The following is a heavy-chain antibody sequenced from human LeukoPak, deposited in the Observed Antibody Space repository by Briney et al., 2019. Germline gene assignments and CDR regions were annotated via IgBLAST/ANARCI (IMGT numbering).Heavy chain of an antibody. CDR2: IYHSGST. Sequence: SETLSLTCGVSGGSSSISSGGYSPPGKGQEWIGNIYHSGSTNYNPSLKSRVTISVDTSKNQFSLKLSSVTAADTAVYYCARGKPSSGWKVKARFDPWGQGTLVTVSS. V-gene: IGHV4-4*02. D-gene: IGHD6-19*01. CDR3: ARGKPSSGWKVKARFDP. CDR1: GGSSSIS. J-gene: IGHJ5*02.